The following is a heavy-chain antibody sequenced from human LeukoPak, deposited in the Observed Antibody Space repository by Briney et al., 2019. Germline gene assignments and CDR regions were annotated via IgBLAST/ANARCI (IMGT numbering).Heavy chain of an antibody. D-gene: IGHD2-8*02. J-gene: IGHJ5*02. CDR2: INPNSGGT. Sequence: ASVKVSCKASGYTFTGYYMHWVRQAPGQGLEWMGWINPNSGGTNYAQKFQGRVTMTRDTSISTAYMELSRLRSDDTAVYYCARDSTLGHCTGGVCYWFDPWGQGTLVTVSS. CDR3: ARDSTLGHCTGGVCYWFDP. CDR1: GYTFTGYY. V-gene: IGHV1-2*02.